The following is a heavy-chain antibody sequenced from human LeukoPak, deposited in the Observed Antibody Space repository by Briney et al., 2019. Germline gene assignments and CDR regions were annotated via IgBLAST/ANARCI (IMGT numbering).Heavy chain of an antibody. V-gene: IGHV1-2*02. Sequence: ASVKVSCKASGYSFIDYYMHWVRQAPGQGLEWMGWINPNSGGTNYSQTFQGRVTVTTDTSISTVYMELSGLRPDDTAVYYFARDGVVWSRTRGYCSGASCYWFDPWGQGTLVTVSS. J-gene: IGHJ5*02. D-gene: IGHD2-15*01. CDR3: ARDGVVWSRTRGYCSGASCYWFDP. CDR2: INPNSGGT. CDR1: GYSFIDYY.